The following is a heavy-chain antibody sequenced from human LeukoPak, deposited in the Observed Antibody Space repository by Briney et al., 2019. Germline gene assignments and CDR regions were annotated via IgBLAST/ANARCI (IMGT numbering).Heavy chain of an antibody. V-gene: IGHV5-51*01. Sequence: GESLKISCKGSGYSFTSYWIGWVRQMPGKGLEWMGIIYPSDSDTRYSPSFQGQVTIPADKSISTAYLQWRSLKASDSAMYYCARQRRLVRGATIDYWGQGTLVTVSS. CDR2: IYPSDSDT. CDR3: ARQRRLVRGATIDY. D-gene: IGHD3-10*01. J-gene: IGHJ4*02. CDR1: GYSFTSYW.